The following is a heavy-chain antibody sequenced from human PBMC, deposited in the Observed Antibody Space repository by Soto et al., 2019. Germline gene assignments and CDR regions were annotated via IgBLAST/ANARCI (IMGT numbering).Heavy chain of an antibody. CDR3: ASNQGDYHHYYGMDV. Sequence: GGSLRLSCAASGFTFRNYAVHWVRQAPGKGLEWVAIISYDGKFKYYADSLQGRFTISRDNSKNTLLLQMNGLRADATAVYYCASNQGDYHHYYGMDVWGQGTTVTVSS. CDR1: GFTFRNYA. D-gene: IGHD2-2*01. CDR2: ISYDGKFK. J-gene: IGHJ6*02. V-gene: IGHV3-30*04.